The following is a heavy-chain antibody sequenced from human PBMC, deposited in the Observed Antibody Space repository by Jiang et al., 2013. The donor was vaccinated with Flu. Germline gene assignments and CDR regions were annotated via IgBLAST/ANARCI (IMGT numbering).Heavy chain of an antibody. CDR3: AKDRSVGGVAGWYFDL. CDR1: GFTFSSYA. V-gene: IGHV3-23*01. CDR2: TSVSGAST. D-gene: IGHD6-19*01. Sequence: EVQLLESGGGLEEPGGSLRLSCAASGFTFSSYAMSWVRQAPGKGLEWVSSTSVSGASTYYADSVKGRFTLSRDNSKNTMYLQMKSLRAEDTAVYYCAKDRSVGGVAGWYFDLWGRGTLVIVSS. J-gene: IGHJ2*01.